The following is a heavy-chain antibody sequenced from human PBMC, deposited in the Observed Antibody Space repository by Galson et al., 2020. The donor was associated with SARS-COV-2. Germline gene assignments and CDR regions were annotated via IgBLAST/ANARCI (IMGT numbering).Heavy chain of an antibody. CDR3: ARDYTTQYYECWRGYYVSATAPRENWFDP. V-gene: IGHV3-30*04. CDR2: ISYDGSNK. CDR1: GFTFSSYA. J-gene: IGHJ5*02. D-gene: IGHD3-3*01. Sequence: GGSLRLSCAASGFTFSSYAMHWVRQAPGKGLEWVAVISYDGSNKYYADSVKGRFTISRDNSKNTLYLQMNSLRAEDTAVYYCARDYTTQYYECWRGYYVSATAPRENWFDPWGQGTLVTVSS.